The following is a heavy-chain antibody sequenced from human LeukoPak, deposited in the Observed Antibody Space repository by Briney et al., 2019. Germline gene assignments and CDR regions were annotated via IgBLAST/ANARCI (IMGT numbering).Heavy chain of an antibody. J-gene: IGHJ4*02. CDR3: AADRYYYDSSGYPYYFDY. Sequence: ASVKVSCKASGGTFSSYAISWVRQAPGQGLEWIGWIVVGSGNTNYAQKFQERVTITRDMSTSTAYMELSSLRSEDTAVYYCAADRYYYDSSGYPYYFDYWGQGTLVTVSS. D-gene: IGHD3-22*01. V-gene: IGHV1-58*02. CDR2: IVVGSGNT. CDR1: GGTFSSYA.